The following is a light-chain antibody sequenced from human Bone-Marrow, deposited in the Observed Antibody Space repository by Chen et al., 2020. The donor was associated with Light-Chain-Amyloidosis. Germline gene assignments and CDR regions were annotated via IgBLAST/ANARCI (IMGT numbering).Light chain of an antibody. Sequence: QPVLTQPSSLSASPGASASLTCTLRSGVNVGTYRIYSYQQKPGSPPQYLLRYKSDSDKQQGSGVPSRFSGSKDASANAGILLSSGLQSEDEADYYCMIWHSSAWVFGGGTKLTVL. V-gene: IGLV5-45*03. J-gene: IGLJ3*02. CDR3: MIWHSSAWV. CDR1: SGVNVGTYR. CDR2: YKSDSDK.